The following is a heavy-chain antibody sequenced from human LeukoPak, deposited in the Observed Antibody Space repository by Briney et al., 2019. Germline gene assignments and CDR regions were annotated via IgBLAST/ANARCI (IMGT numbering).Heavy chain of an antibody. D-gene: IGHD4-17*01. V-gene: IGHV1-18*04. CDR1: GYTFTGYY. Sequence: ASVKASCKASGYTFTGYYMHWVRQAPGQGLEWMGWISAYNGNTNYAQKLQGRVTMTTDTSTSTAYMELRSLRSEDPAVYYCARSYGDYITPFDYWGQGTLVTVSS. CDR2: ISAYNGNT. J-gene: IGHJ4*02. CDR3: ARSYGDYITPFDY.